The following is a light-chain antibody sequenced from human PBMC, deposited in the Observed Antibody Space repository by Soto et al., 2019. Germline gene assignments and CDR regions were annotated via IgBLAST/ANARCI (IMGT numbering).Light chain of an antibody. CDR1: STNIGSNT. V-gene: IGLV1-44*01. CDR3: SAWDNSRSGYV. CDR2: TAG. Sequence: QSVLTQPLSASASPGQRVTISCSGGSTNIGSNTVAWYQHLQGTDPPRLIFTAGQRPSGVPGRFSGSTSGTSTSLAISCLPSEDEADYYCSAWDNSRSGYVFGPGTKLTVL. J-gene: IGLJ1*01.